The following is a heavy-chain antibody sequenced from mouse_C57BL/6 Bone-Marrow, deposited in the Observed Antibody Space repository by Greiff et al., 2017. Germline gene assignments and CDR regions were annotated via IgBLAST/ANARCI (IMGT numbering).Heavy chain of an antibody. Sequence: VQLQQSGAELARPGASVKMSCKASGYTFTSYTMHWVKQRPGQGLEWIGYINPSSGYTKYNQKFKDKVTLTTDKSSSTAYMQLSSLTSECSAVYYCARDRLARCWFAYWGQGTLVTVSA. CDR3: ARDRLARCWFAY. D-gene: IGHD3-1*01. CDR1: GYTFTSYT. V-gene: IGHV1-4*01. J-gene: IGHJ3*01. CDR2: INPSSGYT.